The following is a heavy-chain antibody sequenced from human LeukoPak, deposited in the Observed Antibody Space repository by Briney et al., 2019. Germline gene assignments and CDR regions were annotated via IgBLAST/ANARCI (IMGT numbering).Heavy chain of an antibody. J-gene: IGHJ4*02. CDR3: ARDPKEYYDILTDYYFDY. D-gene: IGHD3-9*01. CDR2: ISYDGSNK. Sequence: PGGSLRLSCAASGFTFSSYAMHWVRQAPGKGLEWVAVISYDGSNKYYADSVKGRFTISRDNSKNTLYLQMNSLRAEDTAVYYCARDPKEYYDILTDYYFDYWGQGTLVTVSS. CDR1: GFTFSSYA. V-gene: IGHV3-30-3*01.